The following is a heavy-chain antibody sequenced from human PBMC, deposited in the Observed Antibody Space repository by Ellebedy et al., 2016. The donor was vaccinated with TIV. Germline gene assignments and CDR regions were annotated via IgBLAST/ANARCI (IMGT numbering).Heavy chain of an antibody. CDR3: ARAGGADY. J-gene: IGHJ4*02. CDR1: HSSFGVYY. CDR2: ISQRGST. D-gene: IGHD3-10*01. V-gene: IGHV4-34*01. Sequence: SETLSLXXASNHSSFGVYYWSWIRQSPGKGLEWIGEISQRGSTNYNPSLRSRVSLSIDPFKKQFSLKLRSVTAADTAVYYCARAGGADYWGQGTLVTVSS.